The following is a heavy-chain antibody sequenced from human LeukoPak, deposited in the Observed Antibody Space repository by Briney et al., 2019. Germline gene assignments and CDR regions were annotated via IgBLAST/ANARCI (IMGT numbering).Heavy chain of an antibody. Sequence: SGTLSLTCTVSGGSISSYYWSWIRQPPGKGLEWIGYIYYSGSTNYNPSLKSRVTISVDTSKNQFSLRLSSVTAADTAVYYCARVGARPAAAGMFDPWGQGTLVTVSS. CDR3: ARVGARPAAAGMFDP. CDR2: IYYSGST. V-gene: IGHV4-59*01. J-gene: IGHJ5*02. CDR1: GGSISSYY. D-gene: IGHD6-13*01.